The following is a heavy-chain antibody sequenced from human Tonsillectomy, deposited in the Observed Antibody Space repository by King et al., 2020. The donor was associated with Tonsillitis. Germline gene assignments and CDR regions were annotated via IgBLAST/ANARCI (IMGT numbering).Heavy chain of an antibody. J-gene: IGHJ4*02. Sequence: VQLQESGPGLVKPSETLSLTCTVSGGSISNYYWSWIRPPPGKGLEWIGHIYYTGSTNYNPSLKSRVTVSVDTSKNQFSLKLSSVTAADTAVYYCARGEIAALTHTLDYWGQGTLVTVSS. CDR3: ARGEIAALTHTLDY. D-gene: IGHD6-6*01. CDR1: GGSISNYY. V-gene: IGHV4-59*08. CDR2: IYYTGST.